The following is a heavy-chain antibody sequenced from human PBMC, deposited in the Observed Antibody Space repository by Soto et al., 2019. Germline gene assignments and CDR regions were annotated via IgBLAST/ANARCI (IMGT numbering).Heavy chain of an antibody. CDR3: AREGGYRNSADY. V-gene: IGHV3-66*01. CDR2: IYSGGST. CDR1: GFTVSSNY. D-gene: IGHD3-22*01. J-gene: IGHJ4*02. Sequence: EVQLVESGGGLVQPGGSLRLSCAASGFTVSSNYMSWVRQAPGKGLEWVSVIYSGGSTYYADSVKDRFIIFRDNSKDTLYLQMNSLRPEDTAVYYCAREGGYRNSADYWGQGTLVTVSS.